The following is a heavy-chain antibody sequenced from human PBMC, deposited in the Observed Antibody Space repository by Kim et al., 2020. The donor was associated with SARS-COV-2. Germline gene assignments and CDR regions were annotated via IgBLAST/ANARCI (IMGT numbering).Heavy chain of an antibody. CDR3: ASQKIAAASHFDY. V-gene: IGHV6-1*01. D-gene: IGHD6-13*01. Sequence: YEVSVKSRITINPATSKSQFSLQLNSVTPEDTAVYYCASQKIAAASHFDYWGQGTLVTVSS. J-gene: IGHJ4*02.